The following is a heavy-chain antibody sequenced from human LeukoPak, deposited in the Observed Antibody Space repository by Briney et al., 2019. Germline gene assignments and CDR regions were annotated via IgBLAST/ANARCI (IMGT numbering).Heavy chain of an antibody. CDR2: INHSGST. CDR1: GGSFSGYY. V-gene: IGHV4-34*01. J-gene: IGHJ4*02. CDR3: ARGQDGHCSGGSCRINRKSGIDY. Sequence: SETLSLTCAVYGGSFSGYYWSWIRQPPGKGLEWIGEINHSGSTNYNPSLKSRVTISVDTSKNQFSLKLSSVTAADTAVYYCARGQDGHCSGGSCRINRKSGIDYWGQGTLVTVSS. D-gene: IGHD2-15*01.